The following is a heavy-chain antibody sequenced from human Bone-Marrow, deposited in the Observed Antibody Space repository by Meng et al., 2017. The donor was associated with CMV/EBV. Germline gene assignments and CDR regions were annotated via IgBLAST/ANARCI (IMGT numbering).Heavy chain of an antibody. CDR2: INPNSGGT. Sequence: ASVKVSCKASGYTFTGYYMHWVRQAPGQGLEWMGWINPNSGGTNYAQKFQGRVTMTRDTSISTAYMELSRLRSDDTAVYYCARDPRGGSHPYYYGMDVWGQGTTVTVSS. CDR1: GYTFTGYY. V-gene: IGHV1-2*02. J-gene: IGHJ6*02. D-gene: IGHD3-10*01. CDR3: ARDPRGGSHPYYYGMDV.